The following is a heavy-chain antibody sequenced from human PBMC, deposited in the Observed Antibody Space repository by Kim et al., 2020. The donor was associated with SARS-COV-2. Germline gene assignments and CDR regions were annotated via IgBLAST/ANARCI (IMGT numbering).Heavy chain of an antibody. D-gene: IGHD2-21*02. CDR3: ARELKSRYGGNSGSVDY. Sequence: ASVKVSCKASGYTFTGYYMHWVRQAPGQGLEWMGRINPNSGGTNYAQKFQGRVTMTRDTSISTAYMELSRLRSDDTAVYYCARELKSRYGGNSGSVDYWGQGTLVTVSS. CDR2: INPNSGGT. J-gene: IGHJ4*02. CDR1: GYTFTGYY. V-gene: IGHV1-2*06.